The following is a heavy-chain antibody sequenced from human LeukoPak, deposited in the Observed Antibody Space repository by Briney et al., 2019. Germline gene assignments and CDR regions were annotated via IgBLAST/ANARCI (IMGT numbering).Heavy chain of an antibody. CDR3: ARYSSSWSEGYYYYGMDV. Sequence: ASETLSLTCTVSGGSISSYYWSWIRQPPGKGLEWIGYIYYSGSTNYNPSLKSRVTISVDTSKNQFSLKLSSVTAADTAVYYCARYSSSWSEGYYYYGMDVWGQGTTVTVSS. CDR2: IYYSGST. D-gene: IGHD6-13*01. CDR1: GGSISSYY. J-gene: IGHJ6*02. V-gene: IGHV4-59*08.